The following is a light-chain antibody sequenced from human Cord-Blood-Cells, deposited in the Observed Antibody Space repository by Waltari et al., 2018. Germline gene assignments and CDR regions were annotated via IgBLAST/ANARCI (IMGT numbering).Light chain of an antibody. CDR1: SSEVGGYNY. CDR3: SSYTSSSTLEV. J-gene: IGLJ3*02. Sequence: QCALTQPASVSGSPGRSITISCTGTSSEVGGYNYVPWYQQHPGKAPKLMIYEVSNRPSGVSNRFSGSKSGNTASLTISGLQAEDEADYYCSSYTSSSTLEVFGGGTKLTVL. V-gene: IGLV2-14*01. CDR2: EVS.